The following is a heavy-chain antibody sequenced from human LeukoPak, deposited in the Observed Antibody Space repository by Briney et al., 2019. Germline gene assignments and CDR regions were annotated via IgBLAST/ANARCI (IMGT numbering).Heavy chain of an antibody. CDR2: VYRTGNT. CDR1: GDSISSGFF. J-gene: IGHJ4*02. CDR3: ARVDSSGYYTFFDY. V-gene: IGHV4-38-2*02. Sequence: PSDTLSLTCTVSGDSISSGFFWGWIRQSPDKGLEWIGSVYRTGNTYYEASLKSRVTISVDTSRNQFSLELSSVTAADTAVYYCARVDSSGYYTFFDYWGQGTLVTVSS. D-gene: IGHD3-22*01.